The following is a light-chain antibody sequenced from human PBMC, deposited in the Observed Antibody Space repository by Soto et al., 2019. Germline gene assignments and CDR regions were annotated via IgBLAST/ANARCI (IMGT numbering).Light chain of an antibody. J-gene: IGLJ2*01. CDR2: DTN. V-gene: IGLV1-51*01. CDR1: NSNIGNNY. Sequence: QSVLTQPPSVSAAPGQKVTISCSGSNSNIGNNYVSWYQQLPGTAPKLLIYDTNMRPSGIPDRFAGSKSGTSATLGITGLQTGDEADYYCGTWDSSLSVVVFGGGTQLTVL. CDR3: GTWDSSLSVVV.